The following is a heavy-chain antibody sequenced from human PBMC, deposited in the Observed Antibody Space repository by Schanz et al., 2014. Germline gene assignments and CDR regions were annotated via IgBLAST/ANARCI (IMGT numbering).Heavy chain of an antibody. D-gene: IGHD1-1*01. V-gene: IGHV3-20*01. CDR3: ARGRVLES. CDR1: GFTFENYA. Sequence: VQLVESGGGVVQPGRSLRLSCAASGFTFENYALTWVRQVPGKGLEWVSRINWSDGGSTGYADSVKGRFTISRDNAKNSLFLQMNSLRPEDTAVYDCARGRVLESWGQGTLVTVSS. J-gene: IGHJ5*02. CDR2: INWSDGGST.